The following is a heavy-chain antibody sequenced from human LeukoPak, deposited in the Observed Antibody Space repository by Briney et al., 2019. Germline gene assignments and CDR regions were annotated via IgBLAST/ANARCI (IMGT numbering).Heavy chain of an antibody. D-gene: IGHD2-21*02. CDR1: GYSISSGYY. CDR2: IYHSGST. V-gene: IGHV4-38-2*02. CDR3: AREPLLAYCGGDCYPI. J-gene: IGHJ4*02. Sequence: PSETLSLTCTVSGYSISSGYYWGWIRQPPGKGLEWIGSIYHSGSTYYNPSLKSRVTISVDTSKNQFSLKLSSVTAADTAVYYCAREPLLAYCGGDCYPIWGQGTLVTVSS.